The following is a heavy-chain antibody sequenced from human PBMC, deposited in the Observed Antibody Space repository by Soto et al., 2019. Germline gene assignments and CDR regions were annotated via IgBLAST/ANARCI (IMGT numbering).Heavy chain of an antibody. V-gene: IGHV1-18*04. D-gene: IGHD2-15*01. Sequence: QVQLVQSGAEVKKPGASVRVSCKASGYTFTSYGISWVRQAPGQGLDWMGWISAYNGNTKYAQDLQGRVTMTTDTSMSTAYMELRSLRSDDTAMSYCARFSGGSYNTYYFYYGMEVWGQGTTVTVSS. CDR2: ISAYNGNT. CDR1: GYTFTSYG. J-gene: IGHJ6*02. CDR3: ARFSGGSYNTYYFYYGMEV.